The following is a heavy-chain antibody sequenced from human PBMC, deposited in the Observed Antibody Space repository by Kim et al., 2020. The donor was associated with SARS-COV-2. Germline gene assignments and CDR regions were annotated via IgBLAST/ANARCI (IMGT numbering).Heavy chain of an antibody. CDR3: AKGLDTTQVPSEDIVLMVYASQIDY. Sequence: GGSLRLSCAASGFTFSSYAMSWVRQAPGKGLEWVSAISGSGGSTYYADSVKGRFTISRDNSKNTLYLQMNSLRAEDTAVYYCAKGLDTTQVPSEDIVLMVYASQIDYWGQGTLVTVSS. V-gene: IGHV3-23*01. D-gene: IGHD2-8*01. J-gene: IGHJ4*02. CDR2: ISGSGGST. CDR1: GFTFSSYA.